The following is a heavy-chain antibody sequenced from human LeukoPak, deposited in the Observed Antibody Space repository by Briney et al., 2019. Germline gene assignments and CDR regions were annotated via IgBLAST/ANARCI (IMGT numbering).Heavy chain of an antibody. CDR3: ARARPHFDY. CDR2: ISGSTSYI. J-gene: IGHJ4*02. V-gene: IGHV3-21*01. CDR1: GFTFSVYS. Sequence: GGSLRLSCAASGFTFSVYSMNWVRQAPGKGLEWVSSISGSTSYIYYADSVEGRFTISRDKARNSLYLQMNSLRAEDTVVYYCARARPHFDYWGQGTLATVSS.